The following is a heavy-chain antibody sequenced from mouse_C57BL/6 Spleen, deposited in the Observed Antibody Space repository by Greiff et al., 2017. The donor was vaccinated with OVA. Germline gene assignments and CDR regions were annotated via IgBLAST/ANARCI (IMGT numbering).Heavy chain of an antibody. V-gene: IGHV1-59*01. CDR3: ARRDGYSDY. CDR1: GYTFTSYW. D-gene: IGHD2-3*01. Sequence: QVQLQQPGAELVRPGTSVKLSCKASGYTFTSYWMHWVKQRPGQGLAWIGVIDPSDSYTNYNQKFKGKATLTVDTSSSTAYMQLSSLTSEDSAVYYCARRDGYSDYWGQGTTLTVSS. J-gene: IGHJ2*01. CDR2: IDPSDSYT.